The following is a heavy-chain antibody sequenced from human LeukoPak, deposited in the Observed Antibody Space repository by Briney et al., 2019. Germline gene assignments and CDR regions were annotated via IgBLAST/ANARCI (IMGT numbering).Heavy chain of an antibody. Sequence: PSETLSLTCTVSGGSISSYYWSWIRQPPGKGLERIGYIYYSGSTNYNPSLKSRVTISVDTSKNQFSLKLSSVTAADTAVYYCAREAEAKYSNYVDYWGQGTLVTVSS. CDR1: GGSISSYY. D-gene: IGHD4-11*01. J-gene: IGHJ4*02. CDR2: IYYSGST. V-gene: IGHV4-59*01. CDR3: AREAEAKYSNYVDY.